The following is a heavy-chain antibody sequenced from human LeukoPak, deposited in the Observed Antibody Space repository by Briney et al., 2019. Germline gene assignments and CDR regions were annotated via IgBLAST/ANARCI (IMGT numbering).Heavy chain of an antibody. CDR3: AKVSGGGYPLGY. J-gene: IGHJ4*02. V-gene: IGHV3-23*01. CDR2: ISGSGGNT. D-gene: IGHD5-12*01. CDR1: GFTFSSYA. Sequence: GGSLRLSCAASGFTFSSYAMSWVRQAPGKGLEWVSGISGSGGNTYYADSVKGRFTISRDNSNNTLYLQMNSLRAEDTAVYYCAKVSGGGYPLGYWGQGTLVTVSS.